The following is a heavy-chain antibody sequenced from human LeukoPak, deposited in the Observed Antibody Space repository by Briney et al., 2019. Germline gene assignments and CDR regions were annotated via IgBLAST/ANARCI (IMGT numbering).Heavy chain of an antibody. CDR1: GFTFSTYA. D-gene: IGHD4-17*01. J-gene: IGHJ5*02. V-gene: IGHV3-23*01. CDR3: AKESTVTPGNVNWFDT. CDR2: ISGSGGST. Sequence: LPGGSLRLSCAASGFTFSTYAMYWVRQAPGKGLEWVSGISGSGGSTYYADSVKGRFTISRDNSKNTLYLQMNSLRAEDTAVYYCAKESTVTPGNVNWFDTWGQGTLVTVSS.